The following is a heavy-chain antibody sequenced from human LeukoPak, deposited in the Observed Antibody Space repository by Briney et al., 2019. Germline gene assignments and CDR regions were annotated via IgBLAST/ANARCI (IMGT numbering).Heavy chain of an antibody. CDR1: GGTFSSYA. Sequence: ASVKVSCKASGGTFSSYAISWVRQPPGQGLEWMGGVIPIFGTENYAQNFQGRVTITADESTSTAYMVLSSLGSEDTAVYYCARQWADAFDVWGQGTMVTVSS. CDR3: ARQWADAFDV. CDR2: VIPIFGTE. D-gene: IGHD1-26*01. J-gene: IGHJ3*01. V-gene: IGHV1-69*13.